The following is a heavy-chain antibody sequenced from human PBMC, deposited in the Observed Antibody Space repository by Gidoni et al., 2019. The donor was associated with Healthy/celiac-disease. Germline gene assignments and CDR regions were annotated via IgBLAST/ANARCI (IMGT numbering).Heavy chain of an antibody. CDR3: AKALSEGEVVAPPEVGYFDY. CDR1: GFTFSSYA. V-gene: IGHV3-23*01. Sequence: EVQLLESGGGLVQPGGSLRLSCAASGFTFSSYAMSWVRQAPGKGLEWVSAISGSGGSTYYADSVKGRFTISRDNSKNTLYLQMNSLRAEDTAVYYCAKALSEGEVVAPPEVGYFDYWGQGTLVTVSS. J-gene: IGHJ4*02. D-gene: IGHD5-12*01. CDR2: ISGSGGST.